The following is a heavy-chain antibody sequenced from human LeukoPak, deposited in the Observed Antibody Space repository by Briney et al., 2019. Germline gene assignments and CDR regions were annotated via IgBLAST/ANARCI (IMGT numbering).Heavy chain of an antibody. Sequence: GGSLRLSCAASGFTFGSYAMSWVRQAPGKGLEWVSAISGSGYYTYYADSVKGRFTISRDNSKNMLFLQMNSLRVEDTAVYYCAKEPAGSGTYYSHFDNWGHGTLVTVSS. CDR3: AKEPAGSGTYYSHFDN. CDR2: ISGSGYYT. D-gene: IGHD3-10*01. CDR1: GFTFGSYA. V-gene: IGHV3-23*01. J-gene: IGHJ4*01.